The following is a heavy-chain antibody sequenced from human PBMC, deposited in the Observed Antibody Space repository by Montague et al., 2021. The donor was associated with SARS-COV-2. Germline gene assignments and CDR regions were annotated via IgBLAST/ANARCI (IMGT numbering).Heavy chain of an antibody. CDR2: IKQRGST. CDR1: GGSLGDDH. CDR3: ARGHLSVSMIVVVFTSASYYFDY. D-gene: IGHD3-22*01. J-gene: IGHJ4*02. V-gene: IGHV4-34*01. Sequence: SETLSLTCGVYGGSLGDDHWSWIRQPPGKGLEWIGDIKQRGSTNYNPSXXSRVTISVDTSRNQFSPKLTYVTAADTAVYFCARGHLSVSMIVVVFTSASYYFDYWGQGALVAGSS.